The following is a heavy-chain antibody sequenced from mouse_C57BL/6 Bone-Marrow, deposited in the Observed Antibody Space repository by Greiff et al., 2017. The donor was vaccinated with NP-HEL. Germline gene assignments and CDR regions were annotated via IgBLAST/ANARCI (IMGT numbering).Heavy chain of an antibody. CDR1: GYTFTSYW. CDR3: ARGGAQATLYAMDY. V-gene: IGHV1-55*01. J-gene: IGHJ4*01. D-gene: IGHD3-2*02. Sequence: VQLQQSGAELVKPGASVKMSCKASGYTFTSYWITWVKQRPGQGLEWIGDIYPGSGSTNYNEKFKSKATLTVDTSSSTAYMQLSSLTSEDSAVYYCARGGAQATLYAMDYWGQGTSVTVSS. CDR2: IYPGSGST.